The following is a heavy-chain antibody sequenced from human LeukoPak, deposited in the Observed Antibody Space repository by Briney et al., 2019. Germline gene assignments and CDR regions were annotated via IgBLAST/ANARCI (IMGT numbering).Heavy chain of an antibody. CDR1: GFTFSGHW. J-gene: IGHJ4*02. D-gene: IGHD3-22*01. Sequence: PGGSLRLSCAASGFTFSGHWMTWVRQAPGKGLEWVASIKPDGSETHYVDSVKGRFTISRDNAKNSMFLQMNSLRAADTAVYYCARLGDSSGYVDYWGQGSMVTVSS. CDR3: ARLGDSSGYVDY. V-gene: IGHV3-7*04. CDR2: IKPDGSET.